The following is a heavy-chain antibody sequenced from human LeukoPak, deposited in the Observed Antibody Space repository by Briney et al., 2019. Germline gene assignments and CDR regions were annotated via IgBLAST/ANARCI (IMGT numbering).Heavy chain of an antibody. D-gene: IGHD3-3*01. V-gene: IGHV3-15*07. CDR2: SKSETDGGTT. CDR1: GFTFSDAW. J-gene: IGHJ4*02. Sequence: PGGSLRLSCAASGFTFSDAWMNWVRQAPGKGLEWVGRSKSETDGGTTDYAAPVKGRFTISRDDSKNILYLQMNSLKTEDTAVYYCTTDLLRFLAWEDSDYWGQGTLVTVSS. CDR3: TTDLLRFLAWEDSDY.